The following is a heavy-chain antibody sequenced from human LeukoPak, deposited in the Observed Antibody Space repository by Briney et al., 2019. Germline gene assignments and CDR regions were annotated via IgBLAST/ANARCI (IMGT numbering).Heavy chain of an antibody. Sequence: SVKVSCKASGGTFSSYAISWVRQAPGQGLEWMGRIIPIFGTANYAQKFQGGVTITTDESTSTAYMELSSLRSEDTAVYYCARALGLAVAGHFDYWGQGTLVTVSS. CDR1: GGTFSSYA. CDR3: ARALGLAVAGHFDY. V-gene: IGHV1-69*05. J-gene: IGHJ4*02. CDR2: IIPIFGTA. D-gene: IGHD6-19*01.